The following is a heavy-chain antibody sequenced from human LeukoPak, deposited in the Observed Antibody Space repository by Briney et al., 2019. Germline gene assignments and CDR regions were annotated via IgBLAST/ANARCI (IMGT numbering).Heavy chain of an antibody. CDR2: IWYDGSNK. Sequence: GGSLRLSCAASGFTFSSYGMHWVRQAPGKGLEWVAVIWYDGSNKYYADSVKGRFTISRDNSKNSLYLQMNSLRAEDTAVYYCARDIERYYDSSGYVPSWGQGTLVTVSS. V-gene: IGHV3-33*01. CDR3: ARDIERYYDSSGYVPS. CDR1: GFTFSSYG. D-gene: IGHD3-22*01. J-gene: IGHJ4*02.